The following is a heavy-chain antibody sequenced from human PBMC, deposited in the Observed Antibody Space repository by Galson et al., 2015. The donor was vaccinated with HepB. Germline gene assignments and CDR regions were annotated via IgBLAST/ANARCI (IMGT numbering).Heavy chain of an antibody. CDR3: ARKGIKADGDAFDI. CDR1: GFTFSSYW. V-gene: IGHV3-74*01. Sequence: SLRLSCAASGFTFSSYWMHWVRQAPGKGLVWVSRINSDGSSTSYADSVKGRFTISRDNAKNTLYLQMNSLRAEDTAVYYCARKGIKADGDAFDIWGQGTMVTVSS. D-gene: IGHD2/OR15-2a*01. J-gene: IGHJ3*02. CDR2: INSDGSST.